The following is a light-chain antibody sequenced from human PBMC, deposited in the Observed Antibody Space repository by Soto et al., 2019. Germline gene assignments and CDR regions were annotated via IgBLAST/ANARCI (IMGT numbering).Light chain of an antibody. J-gene: IGKJ2*01. Sequence: DIPMTQSPSTLSASVGDRVTITCRASQSISSWLAWYQQKPGKAPKVLIYKASSLQSGVPSRFSGSGSGTEFTLTISSLQPDDSATYYCQQSNSYPYTFGQGTKLGIK. CDR2: KAS. CDR3: QQSNSYPYT. CDR1: QSISSW. V-gene: IGKV1-5*03.